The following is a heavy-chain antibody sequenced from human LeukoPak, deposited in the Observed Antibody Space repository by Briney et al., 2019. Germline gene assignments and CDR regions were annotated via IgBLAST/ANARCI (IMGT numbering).Heavy chain of an antibody. CDR1: GFTFSSYG. D-gene: IGHD4-17*01. CDR2: ISYDGSNK. Sequence: AGGSLRLSCAASGFTFSSYGMHWVRQAPGKGLEWVAVISYDGSNKYYADSVKGRFTISRDDSKNTLYLQMNSLRAEDTAVYYCARDGTTVMGNFDYWGQGTLVTVSS. V-gene: IGHV3-30*03. J-gene: IGHJ4*02. CDR3: ARDGTTVMGNFDY.